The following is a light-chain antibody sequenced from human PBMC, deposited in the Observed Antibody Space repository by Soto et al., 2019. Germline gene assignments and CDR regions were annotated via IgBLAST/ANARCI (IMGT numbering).Light chain of an antibody. V-gene: IGKV1-39*01. CDR1: QSISSY. CDR3: QQRYSTPPWT. Sequence: GDRVTITCRASQSISSYLNWYQQKPGKAPKLLIYAASSLQSGVPSRFSGSGSGTDFTLTISSLQPEDFETYDCQQRYSTPPWTFGQGTKVEIK. J-gene: IGKJ1*01. CDR2: AAS.